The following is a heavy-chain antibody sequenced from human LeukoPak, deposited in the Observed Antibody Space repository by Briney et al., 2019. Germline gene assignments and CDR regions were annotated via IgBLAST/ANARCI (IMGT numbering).Heavy chain of an antibody. CDR2: IYPGDSDT. Sequence: GESLKISCKGSGYIFTNYWIGWVRQMPGKGLEYMGIIYPGDSDTKYSPSSEGQVTISADKSISTAYVQWSSLKASDTGMYYCARSAGGSYQPFDHWGQGTLVTVSS. CDR1: GYIFTNYW. V-gene: IGHV5-51*01. J-gene: IGHJ4*02. CDR3: ARSAGGSYQPFDH. D-gene: IGHD3-16*02.